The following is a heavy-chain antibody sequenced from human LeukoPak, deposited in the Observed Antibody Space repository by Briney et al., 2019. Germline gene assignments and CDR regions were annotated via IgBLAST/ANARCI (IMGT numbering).Heavy chain of an antibody. Sequence: GGSLRLSCVASGITFSTYAMSWVRQAPGKGLEWVSVISSSGSSTYYADSVKGRFTISRDNLKDTLYLQMNSLRAEDTAVYYCAKVRKWGPPTNFTSWGRGSLVTVSS. V-gene: IGHV3-23*01. CDR1: GITFSTYA. D-gene: IGHD1-26*01. CDR2: ISSSGSST. J-gene: IGHJ4*02. CDR3: AKVRKWGPPTNFTS.